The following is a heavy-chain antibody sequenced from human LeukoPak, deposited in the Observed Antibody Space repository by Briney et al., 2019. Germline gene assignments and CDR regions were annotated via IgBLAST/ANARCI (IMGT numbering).Heavy chain of an antibody. V-gene: IGHV3-23*01. Sequence: GGSLRLSCTASGFTFSNYAMTWVRQAPGEGLESVSSISDTGSSTYYADSVRGRFTISRDYFKTTVYLQMNSLRAEDTAVYYCAKQFGSGTYYNFPDYWGQGTLLTVSS. CDR1: GFTFSNYA. D-gene: IGHD3-10*01. J-gene: IGHJ4*02. CDR2: ISDTGSST. CDR3: AKQFGSGTYYNFPDY.